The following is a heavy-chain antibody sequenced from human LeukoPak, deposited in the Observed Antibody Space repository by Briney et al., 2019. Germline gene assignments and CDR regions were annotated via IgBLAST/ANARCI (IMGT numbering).Heavy chain of an antibody. Sequence: ASVNVSFQASGYTFTDYYLHWVRQAPGQGLAWIGWFDPKSGGSNYAQKFQGRVTMTRDTSISTLYMELNRLTSDDTAVYSCARDPSTKYYFDYWGQGTLVTVSS. J-gene: IGHJ4*02. D-gene: IGHD1-26*01. CDR2: FDPKSGGS. CDR3: ARDPSTKYYFDY. V-gene: IGHV1-2*02. CDR1: GYTFTDYY.